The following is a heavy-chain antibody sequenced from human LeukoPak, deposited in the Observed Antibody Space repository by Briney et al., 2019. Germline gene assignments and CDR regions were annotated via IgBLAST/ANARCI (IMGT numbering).Heavy chain of an antibody. CDR3: ARAGWIITSGIDY. Sequence: SETLSLTCGVSGYSISRGYYCAWIRQPPGKGLEWIGTIYHTGSTYYTPSLGSRVTISVDTSKNEFSLNLNSVTAADTAVYYCARAGWIITSGIDYWGQGALVTVSS. CDR2: IYHTGST. V-gene: IGHV4-38-2*01. CDR1: GYSISRGYY. J-gene: IGHJ4*02. D-gene: IGHD3-10*01.